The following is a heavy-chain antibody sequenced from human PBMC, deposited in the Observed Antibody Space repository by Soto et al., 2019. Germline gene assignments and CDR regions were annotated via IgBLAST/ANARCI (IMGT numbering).Heavy chain of an antibody. V-gene: IGHV3-49*03. Sequence: GGSLRLSCATSGFTFGDNALSWFRQAPGKGLEWVGFIRSKAYCGTTEYAASVKGRFTISRDDSKSIAYLQMNSLKTEDTALYHCTRDRYGAYTPYYFDYWGQXTLVTVTS. D-gene: IGHD4-17*01. CDR1: GFTFGDNA. J-gene: IGHJ4*02. CDR3: TRDRYGAYTPYYFDY. CDR2: IRSKAYCGTT.